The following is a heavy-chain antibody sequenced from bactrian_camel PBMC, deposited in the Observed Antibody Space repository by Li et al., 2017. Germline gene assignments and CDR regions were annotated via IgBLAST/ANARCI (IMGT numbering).Heavy chain of an antibody. D-gene: IGHD3*01. CDR1: GFTYSSYC. V-gene: IGHV3-3*01. J-gene: IGHJ4*01. CDR2: MQADGST. Sequence: HVQLVESGGGSVQAGGSLRLSCAASGFTYSSYCMGWFRLASGKERERIATMQADGSTAYADSVKGRFTISQDNAKNIMYLQMNNLKPEDAGLYRCVAESLCAWLGTTEGYFGQGTQVTVS.